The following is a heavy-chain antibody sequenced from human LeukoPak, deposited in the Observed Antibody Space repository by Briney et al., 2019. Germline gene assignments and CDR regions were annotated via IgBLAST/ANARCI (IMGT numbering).Heavy chain of an antibody. CDR2: IYYSGTT. J-gene: IGHJ4*02. CDR1: GGSVSSSSYY. D-gene: IGHD2-2*01. CDR3: ARERYQLNFDY. Sequence: PSETLSLTCTVSGGSVSSSSYYWSWIRQPPGKGLEWIGYIYYSGTTNYNPSLKSRVTISVDTSKNQFSLRLSSVTAADTAVYYSARERYQLNFDYWGQGTLATVSS. V-gene: IGHV4-61*01.